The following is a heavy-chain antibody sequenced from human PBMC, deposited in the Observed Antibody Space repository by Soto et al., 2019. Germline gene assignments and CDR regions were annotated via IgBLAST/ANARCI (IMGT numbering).Heavy chain of an antibody. D-gene: IGHD5-12*01. J-gene: IGHJ4*02. CDR3: AGHPIGYSGYDSDY. Sequence: GGSLRLSCGASGFTFSSHAMTWVRQAPGKGLEWVSAISGSGDSTYYADSVKGRFTISRDNSKNQFSLKLSSVTAADTAVFYCAGHPIGYSGYDSDYWGQGTLVTVSS. CDR1: GFTFSSHA. V-gene: IGHV3-23*01. CDR2: ISGSGDST.